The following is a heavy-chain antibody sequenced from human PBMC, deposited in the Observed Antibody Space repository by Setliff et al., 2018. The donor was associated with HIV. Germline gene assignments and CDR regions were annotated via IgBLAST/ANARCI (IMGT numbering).Heavy chain of an antibody. CDR3: ARIPQLLDYAMDV. D-gene: IGHD2-2*01. V-gene: IGHV4-38-2*02. CDR2: IYHSGST. J-gene: IGHJ6*02. Sequence: SETLSLTCTVSGGSISAYYWSWIRQPPGKGLEWIGSIYHSGSTYYNPSLKSRVTISVDRSKNQFSLNVTSVTAADTAVYYCARIPQLLDYAMDVWGQGTTVTVSS. CDR1: GGSISAYY.